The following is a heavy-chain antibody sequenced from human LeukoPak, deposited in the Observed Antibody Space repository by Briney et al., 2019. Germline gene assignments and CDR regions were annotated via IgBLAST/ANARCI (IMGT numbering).Heavy chain of an antibody. CDR1: GYTFTGYY. CDR3: ARDRYDSSGYYDT. D-gene: IGHD3-22*01. CDR2: INSNSGGT. V-gene: IGHV1-2*02. J-gene: IGHJ5*02. Sequence: ASVKVSCKASGYTFTGYYMHWVRQAPGQGLEWMGWINSNSGGTNYAQKFQGRVTMTRDTSISTAYMELSRLRSDDTAVYYCARDRYDSSGYYDTWGQGTLVTVSS.